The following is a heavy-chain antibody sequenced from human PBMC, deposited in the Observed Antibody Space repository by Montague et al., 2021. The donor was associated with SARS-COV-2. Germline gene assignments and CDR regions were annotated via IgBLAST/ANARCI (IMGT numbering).Heavy chain of an antibody. CDR1: GGPITSYY. CDR2: IYHSGST. D-gene: IGHD1-26*01. CDR3: ARDQVDRYSGSRTAYGMDV. Sequence: SETLSLTCAVSGGPITSYYWNWIRQPPGKGLEYIGYIYHSGSTTYNPSLKSRVSISVDTSKNQFSLKLRSVTAADTAVYYCARDQVDRYSGSRTAYGMDVWGQGTTVTVSS. V-gene: IGHV4-59*01. J-gene: IGHJ6*02.